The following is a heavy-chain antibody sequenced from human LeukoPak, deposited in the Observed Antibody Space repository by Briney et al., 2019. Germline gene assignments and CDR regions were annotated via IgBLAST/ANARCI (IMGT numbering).Heavy chain of an antibody. CDR1: GYTFTSYY. V-gene: IGHV1-46*01. J-gene: IGHJ6*04. CDR2: INHSGGST. Sequence: ASVKVSCKASGYTFTSYYMHWVRQAPGQGLEWMGIINHSGGSTSYAQKFQGRVTMTRDTSTSTVYMELSSLRSEDTAVYYCARDPDCSSTSCYEDYYYGMDVWGKGTTVTVSS. D-gene: IGHD2-2*01. CDR3: ARDPDCSSTSCYEDYYYGMDV.